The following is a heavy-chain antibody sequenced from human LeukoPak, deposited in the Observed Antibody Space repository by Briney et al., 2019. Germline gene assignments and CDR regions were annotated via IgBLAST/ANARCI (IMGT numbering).Heavy chain of an antibody. J-gene: IGHJ4*02. CDR2: ISSSSSTI. CDR1: GFTFSSYS. CDR3: ANAPYDFWSGYNDY. V-gene: IGHV3-48*01. D-gene: IGHD3-3*01. Sequence: PGGSLRLSCAASGFTFSSYSMNWVRQAPGKGLEWVSYISSSSSTIYYADSVKGRFTISRDNSKNTLYLQMNSLRAEDTAVYYCANAPYDFWSGYNDYWGQGTLVTVSS.